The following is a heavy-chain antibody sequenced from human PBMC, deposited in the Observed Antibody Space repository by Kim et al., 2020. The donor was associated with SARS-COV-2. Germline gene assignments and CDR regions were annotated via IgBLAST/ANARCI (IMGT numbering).Heavy chain of an antibody. V-gene: IGHV3-20*04. Sequence: GGSLRLSCAASGFTFGDNGMSWVRQAPGKGLEWVSGIHWNGDSTGYADSVKDRFTISRDNAKNSLYLQMNSLRAEDTAFYYCARTRYCSGNTCSFYGMDVCGQGTTVTVSS. CDR2: IHWNGDST. CDR3: ARTRYCSGNTCSFYGMDV. D-gene: IGHD2-15*01. CDR1: GFTFGDNG. J-gene: IGHJ6*02.